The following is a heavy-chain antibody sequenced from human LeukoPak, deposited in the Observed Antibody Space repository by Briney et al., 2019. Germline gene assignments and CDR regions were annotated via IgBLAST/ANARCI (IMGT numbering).Heavy chain of an antibody. CDR3: ARSATTDSYLDY. Sequence: SVKVSCKASGGTLSSYAISWVRQAPGQGLEWMGRIIPILGIANYAQEFQGRVTITADKSTSTAYMELSSLRSEDTAVYYCARSATTDSYLDYWGQGTLVTVSS. CDR2: IIPILGIA. V-gene: IGHV1-69*04. CDR1: GGTLSSYA. J-gene: IGHJ4*02. D-gene: IGHD5-18*01.